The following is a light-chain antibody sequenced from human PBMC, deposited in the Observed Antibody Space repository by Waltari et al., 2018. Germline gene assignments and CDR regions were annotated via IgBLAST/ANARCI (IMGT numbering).Light chain of an antibody. Sequence: LSCRTSQSIGRSLAWYQQKPGQAPRLLIYGASSRATDIPDRFSGSGSGTDFSLTINRLEPEDSALYYCQHYVRLPVTFGQGTKVEIK. CDR2: GAS. CDR3: QHYVRLPVT. J-gene: IGKJ1*01. V-gene: IGKV3-20*01. CDR1: QSIGRS.